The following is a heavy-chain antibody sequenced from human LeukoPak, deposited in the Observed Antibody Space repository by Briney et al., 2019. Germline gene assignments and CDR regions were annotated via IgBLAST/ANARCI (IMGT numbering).Heavy chain of an antibody. Sequence: GASVKISCKASGYTFTSYYMHWVRQAPGQGLEWMGIINPSGGSTSYAQKFQGRVTMTRDTSTSTVYMELSSLRSEDTAVYYCAREQGLGYTDFWGQGTLVTVSS. J-gene: IGHJ4*02. CDR1: GYTFTSYY. CDR3: AREQGLGYTDF. V-gene: IGHV1-46*01. D-gene: IGHD2-2*02. CDR2: INPSGGST.